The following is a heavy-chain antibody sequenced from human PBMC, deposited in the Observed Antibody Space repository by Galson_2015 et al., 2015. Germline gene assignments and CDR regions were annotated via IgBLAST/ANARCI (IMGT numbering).Heavy chain of an antibody. D-gene: IGHD6-19*01. CDR2: ISYDGSNK. CDR3: ARDPPSSGFPWGYFDY. CDR1: GFTFSSYA. Sequence: SLRLSCAASGFTFSSYAMHWVRQAPGKGLEWVAVISYDGSNKYYADSVKGRFTISRDNSKNTLYLQMNSLRAEDTAVYYCARDPPSSGFPWGYFDYWGQGTLVTVSS. V-gene: IGHV3-30*01. J-gene: IGHJ4*02.